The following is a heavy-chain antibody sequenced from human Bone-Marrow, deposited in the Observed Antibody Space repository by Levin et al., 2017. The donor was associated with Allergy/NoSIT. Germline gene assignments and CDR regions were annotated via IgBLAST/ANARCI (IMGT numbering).Heavy chain of an antibody. J-gene: IGHJ6*02. D-gene: IGHD1-1*01. Sequence: GGSLRLSCAASGFTFDEYVMHWVRQGPGKGLEWVSGIDWNSGRVGYVDSVKGRFTISRDKAKNSLYLQMDSLRGEDTALYYCARGTSDYYFNYRLDVWGQGTTVFVSS. V-gene: IGHV3-9*01. CDR2: IDWNSGRV. CDR3: ARGTSDYYFNYRLDV. CDR1: GFTFDEYV.